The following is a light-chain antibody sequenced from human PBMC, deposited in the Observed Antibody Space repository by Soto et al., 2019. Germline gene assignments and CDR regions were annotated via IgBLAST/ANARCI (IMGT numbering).Light chain of an antibody. CDR3: QRYGSTPQT. J-gene: IGKJ1*01. Sequence: EIVLTQSPATLSLSPGERATLSCRASPSVTNYLAWYQQKPGQAPRLLIYGAFNRATGIPARFSGSGSGTDFTLIISSLQSEDFAVYYCQRYGSTPQTFGQGTMVDIK. CDR1: PSVTNY. CDR2: GAF. V-gene: IGKV3-11*01.